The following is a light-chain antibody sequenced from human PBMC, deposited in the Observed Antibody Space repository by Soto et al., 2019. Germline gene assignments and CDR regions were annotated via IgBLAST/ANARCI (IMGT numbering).Light chain of an antibody. V-gene: IGKV3-15*01. CDR1: QTVSTN. Sequence: EVVLTPSAAILSVSRGERATLSCRASQTVSTNLDWYQLRPDQAPTLLVYGASTRATGIPARFSGSGSGSEFTLTISSLQSDDFAVYYCQQYNKWPLFTFGPGTRVDNK. CDR2: GAS. CDR3: QQYNKWPLFT. J-gene: IGKJ3*01.